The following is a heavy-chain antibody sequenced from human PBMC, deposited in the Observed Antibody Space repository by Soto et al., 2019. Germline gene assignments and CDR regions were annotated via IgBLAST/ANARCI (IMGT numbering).Heavy chain of an antibody. CDR2: VSFDSNYI. CDR1: GFTFSSYS. D-gene: IGHD6-13*01. J-gene: IGHJ4*02. CDR3: ARVPPSYAAGGNGFDH. V-gene: IGHV3-21*04. Sequence: GGSLRLSCAASGFTFSSYSMNWVRQAPGKGLEWVSLVSFDSNYIYYADSVKGRFTISRDNAKNSVYLQMNSLRAEDTAVYYCARVPPSYAAGGNGFDHWGQGTLVTVSS.